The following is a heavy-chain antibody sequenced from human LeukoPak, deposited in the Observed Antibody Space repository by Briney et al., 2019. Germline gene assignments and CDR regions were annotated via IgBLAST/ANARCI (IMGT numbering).Heavy chain of an antibody. CDR1: GGSFSGYY. Sequence: SETLSLTCAVYGGSFSGYYWSWIRQPPGKGLEWIGEINHSGSTNYNPSLKSRVTISVDTSKNQFSLKLSSVTAADTAVYYCWGAAAYEGEEPWGQGTLVTVSS. J-gene: IGHJ5*02. V-gene: IGHV4-34*01. CDR2: INHSGST. CDR3: WGAAAYEGEEP. D-gene: IGHD3-16*01.